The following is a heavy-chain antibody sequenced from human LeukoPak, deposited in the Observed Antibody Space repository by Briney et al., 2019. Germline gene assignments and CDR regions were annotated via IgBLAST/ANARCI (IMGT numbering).Heavy chain of an antibody. CDR3: ARRSRIVATTTNAFDI. V-gene: IGHV5-51*01. CDR2: IYPGDSDT. Sequence: GESLKISCKGSGYSFTSYWIGWVRQMPGKGLEWMGIIYPGDSDTRYSPSFQGQVTISADKSISTTYLQWSSLKASDTAMYYCARRSRIVATTTNAFDIWGQGTMVTVSS. D-gene: IGHD5-12*01. J-gene: IGHJ3*02. CDR1: GYSFTSYW.